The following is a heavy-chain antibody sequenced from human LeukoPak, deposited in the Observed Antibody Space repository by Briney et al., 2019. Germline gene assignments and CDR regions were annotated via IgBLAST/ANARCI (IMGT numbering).Heavy chain of an antibody. CDR1: GFTFDDYA. Sequence: PGGSLRLSCAASGFTFDDYAMHCVRQAPGKGLEWVSGISWNSGSIGYADSVKGRFTISRDNAKNSLYLQMNSLRAEDTALYYCAKDGGEQWLEIDYWGQGTLVTVSS. CDR2: ISWNSGSI. V-gene: IGHV3-9*01. D-gene: IGHD6-19*01. CDR3: AKDGGEQWLEIDY. J-gene: IGHJ4*02.